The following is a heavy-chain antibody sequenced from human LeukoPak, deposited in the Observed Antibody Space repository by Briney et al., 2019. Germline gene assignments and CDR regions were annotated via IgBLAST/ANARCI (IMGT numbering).Heavy chain of an antibody. CDR3: ARASSSWYGGIDY. J-gene: IGHJ4*02. D-gene: IGHD6-13*01. V-gene: IGHV1-8*03. CDR2: MNPNSGNT. CDR1: GGTFSSYD. Sequence: ASVKVSCKASGGTFSSYDINWVRQATGQGLEWMGWMNPNSGNTGYAQKFQGRVTITRNTSISTAYMELSSLRSEDTAVYYCARASSSWYGGIDYWGQGTLVTVSS.